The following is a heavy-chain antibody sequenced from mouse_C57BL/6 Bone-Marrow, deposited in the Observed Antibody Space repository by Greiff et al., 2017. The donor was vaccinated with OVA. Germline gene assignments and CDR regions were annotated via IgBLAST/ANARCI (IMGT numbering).Heavy chain of an antibody. CDR1: GYTFTSYW. CDR2: INPSSGYT. D-gene: IGHD2-1*01. V-gene: IGHV1-7*01. Sequence: VQLKESGAELAKPGASVKLSCKASGYTFTSYWMHWVKQRPGQGLEWIGYINPSSGYTKYNQKFKDKATLTADKSSSSAYLQLSSLTYEYSAVYYCARLGLIYYGNYWYFDVWGTGTTVTVSS. CDR3: ARLGLIYYGNYWYFDV. J-gene: IGHJ1*03.